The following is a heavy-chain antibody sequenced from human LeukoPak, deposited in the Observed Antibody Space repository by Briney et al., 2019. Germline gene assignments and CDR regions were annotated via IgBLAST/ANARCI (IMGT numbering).Heavy chain of an antibody. V-gene: IGHV1-46*01. CDR2: ISPSGGST. CDR3: ARDTKVTTFGVVIIRDNWFDP. J-gene: IGHJ5*02. Sequence: ASVKVSCKAFGYTFTSNYMHWVRQAPGQGPEWMGVISPSGGSTTYAQKFQGRVTMTRDMSTSTVYMELSSLRSEDTAVYYCARDTKVTTFGVVIIRDNWFDPWGQGTLVTVSS. D-gene: IGHD3-3*01. CDR1: GYTFTSNY.